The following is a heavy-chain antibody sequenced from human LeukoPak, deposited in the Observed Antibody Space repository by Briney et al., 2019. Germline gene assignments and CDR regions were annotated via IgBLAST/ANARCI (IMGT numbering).Heavy chain of an antibody. D-gene: IGHD3-10*01. V-gene: IGHV4-39*07. Sequence: SETLSLTCTVSGGSISSSSYYWGWIRQPPGKGLEWIGNIYYSGNTYYNPSLKSRVTISVDTSKNQFSLKLSSVTAADTAVYYCARLWFGDRFDYWGQGTLVTVSS. CDR2: IYYSGNT. CDR1: GGSISSSSYY. CDR3: ARLWFGDRFDY. J-gene: IGHJ4*02.